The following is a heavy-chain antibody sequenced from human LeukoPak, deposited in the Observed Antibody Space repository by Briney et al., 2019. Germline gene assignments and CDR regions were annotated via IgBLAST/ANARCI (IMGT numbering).Heavy chain of an antibody. Sequence: GGSLRLSCAASGFTFSSYWMSWVRQAPGKGLEWVANIKQDGSEKYYVDSVKGRFTISRDNAKNSLYLQMNSLRAEDTAVYYCASADCGGDCLHAFDIWGQGTMVTVSS. CDR2: IKQDGSEK. V-gene: IGHV3-7*01. CDR1: GFTFSSYW. J-gene: IGHJ3*02. CDR3: ASADCGGDCLHAFDI. D-gene: IGHD2-21*02.